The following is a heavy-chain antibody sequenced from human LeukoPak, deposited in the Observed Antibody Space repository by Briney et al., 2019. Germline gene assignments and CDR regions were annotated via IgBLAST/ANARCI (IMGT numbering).Heavy chain of an antibody. CDR3: ARPEGYSYGYWYFDY. CDR1: GYSFTSYW. CDR2: IYPGDSDT. V-gene: IGHV5-51*01. Sequence: GDSLKISCKGSGYSFTSYWIGWVRQMPAKGLEWMGIIYPGDSDTRYSPSFQGHVTISADKSIITAYLQWSSLKASDTAMYYCARPEGYSYGYWYFDYWGQGTLVTVSS. D-gene: IGHD5-18*01. J-gene: IGHJ4*02.